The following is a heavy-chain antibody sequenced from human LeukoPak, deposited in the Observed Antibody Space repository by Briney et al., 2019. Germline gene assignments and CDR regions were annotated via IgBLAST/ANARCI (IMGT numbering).Heavy chain of an antibody. CDR2: INGDGRNI. Sequence: PGGSLRLSCAASGFTFSDYYMSWIRQAPGKGLVWVSRINGDGRNINYADSVRGRFTISRDNAKNTLYLQMNTLRVEDTAVYYCTRDLMDYDVSTGLHHYYMDVWGQGTTVTVSS. D-gene: IGHD3-9*01. V-gene: IGHV3-74*01. CDR1: GFTFSDYY. J-gene: IGHJ6*02. CDR3: TRDLMDYDVSTGLHHYYMDV.